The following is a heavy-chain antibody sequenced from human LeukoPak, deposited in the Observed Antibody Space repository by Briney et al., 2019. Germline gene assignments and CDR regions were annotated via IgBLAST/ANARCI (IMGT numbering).Heavy chain of an antibody. CDR1: GYSISNGYY. Sequence: SETLSLTCVVSGYSISNGYYWGWIRQPPGEGLEWIGSVYHSGTTDYNPSLKSRVTMSLDTSRNQFSLKLSSVTAADTAVYYCARLVRSGLDCDYWGQGTLVTVSS. CDR2: VYHSGTT. D-gene: IGHD5-12*01. V-gene: IGHV4-38-2*01. CDR3: ARLVRSGLDCDY. J-gene: IGHJ4*02.